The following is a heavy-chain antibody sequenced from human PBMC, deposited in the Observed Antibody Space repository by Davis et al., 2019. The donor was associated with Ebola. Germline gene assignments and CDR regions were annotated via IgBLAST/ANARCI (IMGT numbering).Heavy chain of an antibody. D-gene: IGHD2-8*01. CDR3: AKRGDIVLAYGMDV. V-gene: IGHV3-7*03. CDR2: IKQDGGEK. Sequence: GESLKISCAASGFTFSNAWMSWVRQAPGKGPERVAIIKQDGGEKYYADSVKGRFTISRDNSKNTLYLQMNSLRAEDTAVYYCAKRGDIVLAYGMDVWGQGTTVTVSS. CDR1: GFTFSNAW. J-gene: IGHJ6*02.